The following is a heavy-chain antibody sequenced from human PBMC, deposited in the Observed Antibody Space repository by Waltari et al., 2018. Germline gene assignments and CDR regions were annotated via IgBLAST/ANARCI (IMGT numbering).Heavy chain of an antibody. CDR2: LHYSGNT. V-gene: IGHV4-39*01. D-gene: IGHD2-8*01. J-gene: IGHJ4*02. Sequence: LQESGPXVLXXSETXSPTCSXSGDSVESGXYYWAWIRQSPGKGLEWIGSLHYSGNTXYSPSIRDRVXMSVDTGRNQVSLKMTSXTTGDTARXYXARXRGWQINGWFDXWGRGIPVTVSS. CDR3: ARXRGWQINGWFDX. CDR1: GDSVESGXYY.